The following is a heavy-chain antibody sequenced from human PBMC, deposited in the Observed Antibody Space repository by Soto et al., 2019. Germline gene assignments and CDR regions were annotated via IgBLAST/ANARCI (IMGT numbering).Heavy chain of an antibody. CDR1: GASISGFY. CDR2: IYATGTT. D-gene: IGHD1-1*01. J-gene: IGHJ5*02. Sequence: SETLSLTCTVSGASISGFYWSCIRKSAGKGLEWIGRIYATGTTDYNPSLKSRVMMSVDTPKKQFSLKLRSVTAADTAVYYCVRDGTKTLRDWFEPWGQGISVTVSS. CDR3: VRDGTKTLRDWFEP. V-gene: IGHV4-4*07.